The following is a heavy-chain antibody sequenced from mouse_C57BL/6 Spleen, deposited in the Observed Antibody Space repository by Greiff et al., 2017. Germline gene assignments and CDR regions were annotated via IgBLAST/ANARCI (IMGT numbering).Heavy chain of an antibody. CDR3: ARGYDGYYVDY. D-gene: IGHD2-3*01. CDR1: GYSITSGYD. CDR2: ISYSGST. V-gene: IGHV3-1*01. Sequence: DVQLQESGPGMVKPSQSLSLTCTVTGYSITSGYDWHWIRHFPGNKLEWMGYISYSGSTNYNPSLKSRISITHDTSKNHFFLTLNSVTTEDTATYYCARGYDGYYVDYWGQGTTLTVSS. J-gene: IGHJ2*01.